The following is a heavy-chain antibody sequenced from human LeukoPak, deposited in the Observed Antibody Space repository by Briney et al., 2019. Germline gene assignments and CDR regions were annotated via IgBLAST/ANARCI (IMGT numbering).Heavy chain of an antibody. Sequence: PGGSLRLSCAASGFTFDDYGMSWVRQAPGKGLEWVSGINWNGGSTGYADSVKGRFTISRDNAKNSLYLQMNSLRAEDTALYYCARDLGHYDLWSGPAVVGAFDIWGQGTMVTVSS. CDR3: ARDLGHYDLWSGPAVVGAFDI. J-gene: IGHJ3*02. V-gene: IGHV3-20*04. D-gene: IGHD3-3*01. CDR1: GFTFDDYG. CDR2: INWNGGST.